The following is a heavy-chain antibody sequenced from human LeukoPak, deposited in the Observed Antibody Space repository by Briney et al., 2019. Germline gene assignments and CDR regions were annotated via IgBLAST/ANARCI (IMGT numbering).Heavy chain of an antibody. J-gene: IGHJ5*02. D-gene: IGHD2-2*03. CDR1: GDSISRSSY. CDR2: IYHSGST. CDR3: XXXXGXCSXTSXHXPFDP. Sequence: PSETLSLTCTVSGDSISRSSYWGWIRQSPGKGLEWIGTIYHSGSTYYNPSLKSRVTMSADTSTNQLSLRLRSVTAADAALDYXXXXXGXCSXTSXHXPFDPWXQGILVTVSS. V-gene: IGHV4-39*01.